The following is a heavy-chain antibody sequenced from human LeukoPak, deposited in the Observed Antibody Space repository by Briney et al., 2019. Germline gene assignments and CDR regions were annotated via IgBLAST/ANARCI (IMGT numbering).Heavy chain of an antibody. Sequence: GGSLRLSCAASGFTFSSYAMSWVRQAPGKGLEWVSAISGSGGSTYYADSVKGRFTISRDNSRNTLYLQMNSLGAEDTAVYYCAKDHRRWAAGTRYYFDYWGQGTLVTVSS. V-gene: IGHV3-23*01. CDR3: AKDHRRWAAGTRYYFDY. D-gene: IGHD6-13*01. J-gene: IGHJ4*02. CDR1: GFTFSSYA. CDR2: ISGSGGST.